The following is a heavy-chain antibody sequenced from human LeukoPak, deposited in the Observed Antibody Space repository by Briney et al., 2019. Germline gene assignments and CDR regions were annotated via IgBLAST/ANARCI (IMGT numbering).Heavy chain of an antibody. J-gene: IGHJ6*02. CDR3: ARDQIVVVPAATEVGYYYYGMDV. CDR1: GFTFSSYS. D-gene: IGHD2-2*01. CDR2: ISSSSSYI. V-gene: IGHV3-21*01. Sequence: GGSLRLSCAASGFTFSSYSMNWVRQAPGKGLEWVSSISSSSSYIYYADSVKGRFTISRDNAKNSLYLQMNSLRAEDTAVYYCARDQIVVVPAATEVGYYYYGMDVWGQGTTVTVSS.